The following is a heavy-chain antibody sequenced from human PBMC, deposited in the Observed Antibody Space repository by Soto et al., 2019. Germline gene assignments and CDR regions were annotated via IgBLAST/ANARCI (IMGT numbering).Heavy chain of an antibody. J-gene: IGHJ4*02. CDR1: GFTFSSYS. Sequence: GGSLRLSCAASGFTFSSYSMNWVRQAPGKGLEWVSYISSSSSSTIYYADSVKGRFTISRDNAKNSLYLQMNSLRDEDTAVYYCASLGYDSSGPSLGFDYWGQGTLVTVSS. V-gene: IGHV3-48*02. CDR2: ISSSSSSTI. CDR3: ASLGYDSSGPSLGFDY. D-gene: IGHD3-22*01.